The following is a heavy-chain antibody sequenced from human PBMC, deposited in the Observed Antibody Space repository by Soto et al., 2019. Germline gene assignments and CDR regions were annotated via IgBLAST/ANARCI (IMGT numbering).Heavy chain of an antibody. J-gene: IGHJ6*02. Sequence: RLSCAASGFTFSSYAMHWVRQAPGKGLEWVAVISYDGSNKYYADSVKGRFTISRDNSKNTLYLQMNSLRAEDTAVYYCAREGYCSSTSCYTGLSYYYGMDVWGQGTTVTVSS. D-gene: IGHD2-2*02. CDR1: GFTFSSYA. V-gene: IGHV3-30-3*01. CDR2: ISYDGSNK. CDR3: AREGYCSSTSCYTGLSYYYGMDV.